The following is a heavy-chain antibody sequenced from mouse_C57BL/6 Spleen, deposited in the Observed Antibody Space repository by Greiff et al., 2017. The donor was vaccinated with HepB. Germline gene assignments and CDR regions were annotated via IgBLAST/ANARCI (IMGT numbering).Heavy chain of an antibody. J-gene: IGHJ1*03. CDR2: INPYNGGT. CDR1: GYTFTDYY. D-gene: IGHD1-1*01. CDR3: ARGKIITFGFDV. Sequence: VQLQQSGPVLVKPGASVKMSCKASGYTFTDYYMNWVKQSHGKSLEWIGVINPYNGGTSYNQKFKGKATLTVDKSSSTAYMELNSLTSEDSAVYYCARGKIITFGFDVWGTGTTVTVSS. V-gene: IGHV1-19*01.